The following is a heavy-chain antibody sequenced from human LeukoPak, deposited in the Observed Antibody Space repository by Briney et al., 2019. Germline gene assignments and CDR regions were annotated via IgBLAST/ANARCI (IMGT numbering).Heavy chain of an antibody. V-gene: IGHV4-34*01. CDR3: ARAGVGSFDY. J-gene: IGHJ4*02. CDR1: GGTFSGYY. CDR2: INHSGST. D-gene: IGHD1-26*01. Sequence: PSETLSLTCAVYGGTFSGYYWSWIRQPPGKGLEWIGEINHSGSTNYNPPLKSRVTISVDTSKNQVSLKLSSVTAADTAVYYCARAGVGSFDYWGQGTLVTVSS.